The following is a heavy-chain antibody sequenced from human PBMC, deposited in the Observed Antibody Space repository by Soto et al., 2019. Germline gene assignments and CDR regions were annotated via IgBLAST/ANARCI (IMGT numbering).Heavy chain of an antibody. CDR2: ISTYNGNT. CDR1: GYTFTSYG. J-gene: IGHJ3*02. V-gene: IGHV1-18*01. Sequence: QVQLVQSGAEVKKPGASVKVSCKASGYTFTSYGISWVRQAPGHGPEWMGRISTYNGNTHYVQKLQGRVTMTTDTSSNTAYLELRSLRYDDTAVYYCARDPGYSSTWHQAFDIWGQVTMVTVSS. CDR3: ARDPGYSSTWHQAFDI. D-gene: IGHD5-12*01.